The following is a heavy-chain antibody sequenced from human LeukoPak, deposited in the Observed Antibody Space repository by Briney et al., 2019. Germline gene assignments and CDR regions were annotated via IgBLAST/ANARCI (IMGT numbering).Heavy chain of an antibody. CDR2: IYYSGST. V-gene: IGHV4-59*01. Sequence: SETLPFTCTVPGGSISSYYWSWIRQPPGKGLEWIGYIYYSGSTNYNPSLKSRVTISVDTSKNQFSLKLSSVTAADTAVYYCARFQGIGSQRYYFDYWGREPWSPSPQ. J-gene: IGHJ4*02. CDR1: GGSISSYY. D-gene: IGHD6-19*01. CDR3: ARFQGIGSQRYYFDY.